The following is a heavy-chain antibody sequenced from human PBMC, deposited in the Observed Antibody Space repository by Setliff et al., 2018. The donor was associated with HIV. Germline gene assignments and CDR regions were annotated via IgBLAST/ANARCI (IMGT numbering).Heavy chain of an antibody. CDR3: ARDRRVGYPRDAFDV. CDR1: GFTFSDYA. Sequence: PGGSLRLSCAGAGFTFSDYAIRWVRQVPGKGLEWVAGISGSTSSRTYYGDSVQGRFTISRDNSKNTVYLQMNSLRAEDTALYFCARDRRVGYPRDAFDVWGQGTMVTVSS. D-gene: IGHD5-18*01. CDR2: ISGSTSSRT. J-gene: IGHJ3*01. V-gene: IGHV3-23*02.